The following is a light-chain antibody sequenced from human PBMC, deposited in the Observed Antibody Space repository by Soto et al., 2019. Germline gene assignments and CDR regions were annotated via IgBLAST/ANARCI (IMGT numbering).Light chain of an antibody. V-gene: IGLV2-23*01. CDR1: SSDVGSYSL. Sequence: QSVLTQPASVSGSPGQSITISCTRSSSDVGSYSLVSWYQQDPGKAPKLIIYEGSKRPSGISDRFSASKSGNTASLTISGLQAEDEADYYCCSYAGRRTYWVFGGGTKLTVL. J-gene: IGLJ3*02. CDR3: CSYAGRRTYWV. CDR2: EGS.